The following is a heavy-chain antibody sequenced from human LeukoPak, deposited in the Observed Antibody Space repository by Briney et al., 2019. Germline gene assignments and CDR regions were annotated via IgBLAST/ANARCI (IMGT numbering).Heavy chain of an antibody. CDR3: ARALTGWRWYFDL. CDR2: IYYSGST. Sequence: ETLSLTCTVSGGSMRSYYWSWIRQPPGKGLEWIGYIYYSGSTNYNPSLKSRVTISVDTSKNQFSLRLSSVTAADTAVYYCARALTGWRWYFDLWGRGTLVTVSS. D-gene: IGHD1-14*01. CDR1: GGSMRSYY. J-gene: IGHJ2*01. V-gene: IGHV4-59*08.